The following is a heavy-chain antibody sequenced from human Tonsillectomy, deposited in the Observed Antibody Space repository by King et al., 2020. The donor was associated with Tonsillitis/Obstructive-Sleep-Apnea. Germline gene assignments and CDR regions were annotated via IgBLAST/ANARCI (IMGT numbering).Heavy chain of an antibody. D-gene: IGHD2-15*01. CDR1: GYTFSNYN. CDR3: ARDMELCSGDGCYEWFDP. Sequence: VQLVESGAEVKKPGASVKVSCKASGYTFSNYNIHWVRQATGQGLEWMGWMNTNSGDTGYAQQFQGRVTMTRNTSITTAYMDLSSLRSEDTAFYYCARDMELCSGDGCYEWFDPWGQGTLVTVSS. V-gene: IGHV1-8*01. CDR2: MNTNSGDT. J-gene: IGHJ5*02.